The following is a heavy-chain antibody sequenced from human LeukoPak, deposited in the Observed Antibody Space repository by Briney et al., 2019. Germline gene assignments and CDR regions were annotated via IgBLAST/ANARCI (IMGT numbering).Heavy chain of an antibody. D-gene: IGHD5-18*01. CDR3: ARDSGYSYGLDY. Sequence: ASETLSLTCTVSGGSISSYYWSWIRQPPGKGLEWIGYIYYSGSTNYNPSLKSRVTISVDTSKNQFSLKLSSVTAADTAVYCCARDSGYSYGLDYWGQGTLVTVSS. V-gene: IGHV4-59*01. CDR2: IYYSGST. CDR1: GGSISSYY. J-gene: IGHJ4*02.